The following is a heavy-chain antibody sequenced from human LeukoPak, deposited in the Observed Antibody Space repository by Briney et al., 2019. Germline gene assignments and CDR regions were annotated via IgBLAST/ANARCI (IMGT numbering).Heavy chain of an antibody. CDR3: AKVYCSDGSCYSGFDY. CDR2: IIISGGST. Sequence: GGSLRLSCAVSGFTFSSYVMSWVRQAPGKGLEWVSGIIISGGSTYYADSVKGRFIVSRDNSKNTLYLQMNSLRAEDTAVYYCAKVYCSDGSCYSGFDYWGQGTLVTVSS. V-gene: IGHV3-23*01. D-gene: IGHD2-15*01. CDR1: GFTFSSYV. J-gene: IGHJ4*02.